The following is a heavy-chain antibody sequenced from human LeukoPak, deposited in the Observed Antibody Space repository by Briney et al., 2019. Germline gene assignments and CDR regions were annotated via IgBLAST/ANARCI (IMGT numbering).Heavy chain of an antibody. CDR1: GFTISTKY. D-gene: IGHD3-22*01. CDR3: AREGVYDSSGYNDAFDI. Sequence: GGSPRLSCAASGFTISTKYMSWVRQAPGKGLEWVSVIKSGTDTRYADSVKGRFTISRDNSKNTLYLQMNSLRAEDTAVYYCAREGVYDSSGYNDAFDIWGQGTMVTVSS. CDR2: IKSGTDT. J-gene: IGHJ3*02. V-gene: IGHV3-53*01.